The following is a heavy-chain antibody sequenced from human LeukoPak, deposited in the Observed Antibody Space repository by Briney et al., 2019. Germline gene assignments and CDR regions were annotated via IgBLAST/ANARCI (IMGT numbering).Heavy chain of an antibody. CDR2: VSAYADDT. CDR1: GYTFISYG. CDR3: ARDCIGCHGFDY. J-gene: IGHJ4*02. V-gene: IGHV1-18*01. Sequence: ASVKVSCKASGYTFISYGISWVRQAPGQGLEWMGWVSAYADDTNYVQKVQGRVTMTTDTSTSTAYMELRSLRFDDTAVYYCARDCIGCHGFDYWGQGTLVTVSS. D-gene: IGHD2-15*01.